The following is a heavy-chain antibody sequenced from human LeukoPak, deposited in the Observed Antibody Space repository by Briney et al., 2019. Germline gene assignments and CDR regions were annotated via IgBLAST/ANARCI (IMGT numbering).Heavy chain of an antibody. V-gene: IGHV4-30-2*01. J-gene: IGHJ3*02. CDR1: GGSISSGGYS. CDR2: IYHSGST. Sequence: SETLSLTCAVSGGSISSGGYSWSWIRQPPGKGLEWIGYIYHSGSTYYNPSLRSRVTISVDRSKNQFSLKLSSVTAADTAVYCCARGPEPKEWLVDPWGFDIWGQGTMVTVSS. CDR3: ARGPEPKEWLVDPWGFDI. D-gene: IGHD6-19*01.